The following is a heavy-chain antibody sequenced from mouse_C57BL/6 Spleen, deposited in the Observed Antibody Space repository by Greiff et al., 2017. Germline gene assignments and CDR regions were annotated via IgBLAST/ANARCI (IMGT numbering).Heavy chain of an antibody. D-gene: IGHD2-4*01. CDR1: GFNFTNTD. CDR3: ARSGDNDAMDY. Sequence: VQLQQSVAELVRPGASVKLSCTASGFNFTNTDMHWVKQRPEQGLEWIGRIVPANGNTKYAAKFQGKATITADTSSNTAYLQRSRLTAEDTAIYYCARSGDNDAMDYWGQGTTVTVST. V-gene: IGHV14-3*01. J-gene: IGHJ4*01. CDR2: IVPANGNT.